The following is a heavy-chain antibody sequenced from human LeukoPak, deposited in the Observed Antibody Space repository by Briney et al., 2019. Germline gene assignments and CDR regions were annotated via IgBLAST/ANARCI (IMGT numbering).Heavy chain of an antibody. Sequence: SETLSLTCTVSGGSISSYYWSWIRQPAGKGLEWIGRIYTSGSTNYNPSLKSRVTMSVDTSKNQFSLKLSSVTAADTAVYYCARGGFYCSSTSCYGEPFDYWGQGTLVTFSS. V-gene: IGHV4-4*07. CDR3: ARGGFYCSSTSCYGEPFDY. CDR2: IYTSGST. J-gene: IGHJ4*02. D-gene: IGHD2-2*01. CDR1: GGSISSYY.